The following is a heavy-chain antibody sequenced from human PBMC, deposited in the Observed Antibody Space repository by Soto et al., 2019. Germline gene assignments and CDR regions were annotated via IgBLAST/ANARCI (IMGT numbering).Heavy chain of an antibody. CDR2: IHSSSSWE. CDR3: VFDFWLVPTV. D-gene: IGHD3-3*01. J-gene: IGHJ6*04. CDR1: GVTFSTHS. V-gene: IGHV3-48*01. Sequence: EVQLVESGGGLVQPGGSLKLSCAASGVTFSTHSMNWFRQVPGRGLEWVSYIHSSSSWEVYADSVRGRFTVSRDNAKNSLYLQMSSLRAEDTAVYYCVFDFWLVPTVWGKGTTVTVSS.